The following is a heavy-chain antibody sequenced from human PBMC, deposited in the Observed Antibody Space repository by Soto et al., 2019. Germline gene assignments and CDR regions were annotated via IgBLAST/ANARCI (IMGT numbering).Heavy chain of an antibody. V-gene: IGHV3-23*01. CDR2: ISGSGGKT. J-gene: IGHJ4*02. CDR1: GLTFNMYA. Sequence: EVQLLESGGGLVQPGGSLRLSCAASGLTFNMYAMTWVRQAPGKGLEWVSGISGSGGKTHYADSVKGRFTTSRDNSMNPMYLQMDSLRAEDTAVYYCALDLRYWGYWGQGALVTVSS. D-gene: IGHD3-16*01. CDR3: ALDLRYWGY.